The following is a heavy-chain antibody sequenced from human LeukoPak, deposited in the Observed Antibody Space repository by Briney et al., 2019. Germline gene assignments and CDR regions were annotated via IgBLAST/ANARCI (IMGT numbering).Heavy chain of an antibody. D-gene: IGHD2/OR15-2a*01. CDR1: GFTFSNEA. V-gene: IGHV3-48*01. J-gene: IGHJ4*02. CDR3: ASFSMVSATGDDDY. CDR2: ISSSSSTI. Sequence: GGSLRLSCAVSGFTFSNEAMGWVRQAPGKGLEWVSYISSSSSTIYYADSVKGRFTISRDNAKNSLYLQMNSLRAEDTAVYYCASFSMVSATGDDDYWGQGTLVTVSS.